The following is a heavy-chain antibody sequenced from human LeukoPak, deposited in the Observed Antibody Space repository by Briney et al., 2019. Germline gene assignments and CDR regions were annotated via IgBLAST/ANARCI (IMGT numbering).Heavy chain of an antibody. D-gene: IGHD3-22*01. CDR1: GFTFSSYS. CDR3: ARRRITMMVVVPPNDAFDI. V-gene: IGHV3-21*01. Sequence: KPGGSLRLSCAASGFTFSSYSMNWVRQAPGKGLEWVSSISSSSSYIYYADSVKGRFTISRDNAKNSLYLQMNSLRAEDTAVYYCARRRITMMVVVPPNDAFDIWGQGTMVTVSS. J-gene: IGHJ3*02. CDR2: ISSSSSYI.